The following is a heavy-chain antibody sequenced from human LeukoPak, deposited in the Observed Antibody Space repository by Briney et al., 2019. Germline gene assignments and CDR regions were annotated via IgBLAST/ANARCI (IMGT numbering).Heavy chain of an antibody. CDR3: ARDQEKWLPYNWFDP. CDR2: IYHSGST. D-gene: IGHD6-19*01. J-gene: IGHJ5*02. V-gene: IGHV4-38-2*02. CDR1: GYSITSGYY. Sequence: PSETLSLTCTVSGYSITSGYYWGWIRQPPGKGLEWIGSIYHSGSTYYNPSLKSRVTISIDTSKNHFSLKLSSVTAADTPVYYCARDQEKWLPYNWFDPWGQGALVTVSS.